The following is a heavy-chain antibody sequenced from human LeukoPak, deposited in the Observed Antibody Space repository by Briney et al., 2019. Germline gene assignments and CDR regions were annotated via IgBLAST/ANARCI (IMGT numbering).Heavy chain of an antibody. J-gene: IGHJ1*01. Sequence: GGSLRLSCSASGFTFSNYAMSWVRQAPGKGLEWVSGIGGSGATTYYADSVKGRFTISRDNSKNTLFLQMNSLRDEDTALYYCAIMHGYYDGSGYWVQWGQGTLVTVSS. V-gene: IGHV3-23*01. CDR3: AIMHGYYDGSGYWVQ. CDR1: GFTFSNYA. D-gene: IGHD3-22*01. CDR2: IGGSGATT.